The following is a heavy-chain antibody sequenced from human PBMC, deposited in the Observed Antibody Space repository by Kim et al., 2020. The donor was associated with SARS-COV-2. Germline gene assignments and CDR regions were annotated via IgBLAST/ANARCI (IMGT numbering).Heavy chain of an antibody. J-gene: IGHJ4*02. CDR3: AKDSTPRDGYNLFDY. V-gene: IGHV3-23*01. D-gene: IGHD5-12*01. Sequence: DSVGGRFTISRDNSKNTLYLQMNSLRDGDTAVYYCAKDSTPRDGYNLFDYWGQGTLVTVSS.